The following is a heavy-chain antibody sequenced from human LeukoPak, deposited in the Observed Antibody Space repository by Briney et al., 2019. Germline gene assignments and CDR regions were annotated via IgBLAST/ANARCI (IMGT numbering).Heavy chain of an antibody. CDR2: IIPIFGTT. CDR3: ARGRYSSGFGGNYYYYYMDV. Sequence: SVKVSCKASGGTFSSYAISWVRQAPGQGLEWMGGIIPIFGTTNYAQKFQGRVTITADRSTSTAYMELSSLRSEDTAVYYCARGRYSSGFGGNYYYYYMDVWGKGTTVTVSS. CDR1: GGTFSSYA. V-gene: IGHV1-69*06. D-gene: IGHD5-18*01. J-gene: IGHJ6*03.